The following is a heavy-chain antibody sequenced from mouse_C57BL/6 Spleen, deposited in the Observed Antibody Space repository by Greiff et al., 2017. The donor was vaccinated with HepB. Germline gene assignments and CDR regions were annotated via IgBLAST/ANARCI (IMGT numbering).Heavy chain of an antibody. J-gene: IGHJ2*01. D-gene: IGHD1-1*02. V-gene: IGHV1-82*01. CDR3: ARVGWGEEDYFDY. CDR2: IYPGDGDT. Sequence: QVQLQQSGPELVKPGASVKISCKASGYAFSSSWMNWVKQRPGKGLEWIGRIYPGDGDTNYNGKFKGKATLTADKSSSTAYMQLSSLTSEDSAVYFCARVGWGEEDYFDYWGQGTTLTVSS. CDR1: GYAFSSSW.